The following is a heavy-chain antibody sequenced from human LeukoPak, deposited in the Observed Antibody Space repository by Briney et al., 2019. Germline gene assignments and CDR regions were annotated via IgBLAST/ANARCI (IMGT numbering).Heavy chain of an antibody. CDR2: ISGSGGST. J-gene: IGHJ4*02. Sequence: GGSLRLSCAASGFTFSSYAMSWVRQAPGEGLERVSAISGSGGSTYYADSVKGRFTISRDNSKNTLYLQMNSLRAEDTAVYYCAKQVYDSSGYIFDYWGQGTLVTVSS. CDR1: GFTFSSYA. V-gene: IGHV3-23*01. CDR3: AKQVYDSSGYIFDY. D-gene: IGHD3-22*01.